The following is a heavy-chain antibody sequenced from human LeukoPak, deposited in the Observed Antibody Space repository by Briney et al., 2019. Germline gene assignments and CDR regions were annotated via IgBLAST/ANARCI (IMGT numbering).Heavy chain of an antibody. V-gene: IGHV1-18*01. D-gene: IGHD3-3*01. CDR3: AGQGGYAWSWFDP. CDR2: ISPYNGNT. Sequence: ASVKVSCKASGYTFTSFGIGWLRQAPGQGLEGMGWISPYNGNTKYAQKFQGRVIMTTDTSTSTVYMELRSLTSDDTAVYYCAGQGGYAWSWFDPWGQGTLVTVSS. J-gene: IGHJ5*02. CDR1: GYTFTSFG.